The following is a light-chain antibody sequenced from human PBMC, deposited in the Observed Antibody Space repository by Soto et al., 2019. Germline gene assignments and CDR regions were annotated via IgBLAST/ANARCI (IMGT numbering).Light chain of an antibody. CDR1: SSDVGAYNY. V-gene: IGLV2-8*01. J-gene: IGLJ3*02. CDR2: EVT. Sequence: QSVLTQPPSASGSPGQSVTISCTGTSSDVGAYNYVSWYQQHAGKAPKLVIYEVTKRPSGVPDRFSGSKSANTASLTVSGLQAEDEADYYCSSFAPSNAWVFGGGTKVTVL. CDR3: SSFAPSNAWV.